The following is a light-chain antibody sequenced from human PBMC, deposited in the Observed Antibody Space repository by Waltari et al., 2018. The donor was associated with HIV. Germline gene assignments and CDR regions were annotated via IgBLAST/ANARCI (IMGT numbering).Light chain of an antibody. CDR2: EVS. CDR3: SSYTTSSSLL. V-gene: IGLV2-14*01. CDR1: SSDVGGYSY. J-gene: IGLJ2*01. Sequence: QSALTQPASVSGSPGQSITISCTGTSSDVGGYSYVSWYQQQPGEAPKLMIYEVSKRPSGVSNRFSGSKAVNTASLTISGLQAEDEADYYCSSYTTSSSLLFGGGTKLTVL.